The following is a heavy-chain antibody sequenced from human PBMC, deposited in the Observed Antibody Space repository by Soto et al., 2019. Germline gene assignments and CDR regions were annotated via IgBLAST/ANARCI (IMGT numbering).Heavy chain of an antibody. D-gene: IGHD4-17*01. Sequence: PSETLSLTCTVSGGSIRDYFLTWIRQPPGKGLEWIGYIYYSGRTNYNPSLKSRVSISVDTSKNHFSLQLRSVTAADTAVYYCARVGGDDFGDSGGFDYWGQGTLVTVYS. CDR2: IYYSGRT. CDR1: GGSIRDYF. CDR3: ARVGGDDFGDSGGFDY. J-gene: IGHJ4*02. V-gene: IGHV4-59*01.